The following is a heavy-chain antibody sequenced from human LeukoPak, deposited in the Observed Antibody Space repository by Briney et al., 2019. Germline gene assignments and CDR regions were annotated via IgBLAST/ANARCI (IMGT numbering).Heavy chain of an antibody. CDR2: IYTSGST. D-gene: IGHD2-8*02. J-gene: IGHJ6*03. Sequence: SETLSLTCTVSGGSISSYYWSWIRQPAGKGLEWIGRIYTSGSTNYNPSLKSRVTMSVDTSKNQFSLKLSSVTAADTAVYYCARASVGWWHDRPYYMDVWGKGTTVTVSS. V-gene: IGHV4-4*07. CDR1: GGSISSYY. CDR3: ARASVGWWHDRPYYMDV.